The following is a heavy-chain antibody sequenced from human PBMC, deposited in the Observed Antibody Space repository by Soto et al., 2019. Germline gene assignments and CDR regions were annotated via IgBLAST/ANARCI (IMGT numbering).Heavy chain of an antibody. CDR2: IYYSGST. CDR1: GGSISSGGYY. CDR3: AREDHDSSGYYFQP. V-gene: IGHV4-31*03. Sequence: QVQLQESGPGLVKPSQTLSLTCTVSGGSISSGGYYWSWIRQHPGKCLEWIGYIYYSGSTYYNPSLKSRVTISVDTSKNQFSLKLSSVTAADTAVYYCAREDHDSSGYYFQPWGQGTLVTVSS. D-gene: IGHD3-22*01. J-gene: IGHJ1*01.